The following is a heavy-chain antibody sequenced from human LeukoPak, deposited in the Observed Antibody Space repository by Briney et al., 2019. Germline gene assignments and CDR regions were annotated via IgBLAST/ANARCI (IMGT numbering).Heavy chain of an antibody. CDR3: ARDLWELQSAFDL. CDR1: GGSVSSGSYY. D-gene: IGHD1-26*01. J-gene: IGHJ3*01. V-gene: IGHV4-61*01. CDR2: IYYSGST. Sequence: PSETLSLTCTVSGGSVSSGSYYWSWIRQPPGKGLEYIGYIYYSGSTNYNPSLMSRVIISVDTSKNQFSLKLRSVTAADTAVYYCARDLWELQSAFDLWGQGTMVTVSS.